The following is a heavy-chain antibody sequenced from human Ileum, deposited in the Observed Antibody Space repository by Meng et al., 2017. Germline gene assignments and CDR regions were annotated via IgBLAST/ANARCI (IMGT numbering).Heavy chain of an antibody. CDR2: MNLGGSP. CDR1: GRSISSSDW. CDR3: AHIFDS. Sequence: GQLQEAGPGLGEPSGTLSLTCAVSGRSISSSDWWSWVRQPPGKGLEWIAEMNLGGSPNYNPSLKSRVTMSVDKSNDHLSLQLTSVTAADTAVYYCAHIFDSWGQGTLVTVSS. J-gene: IGHJ4*02. V-gene: IGHV4-4*02.